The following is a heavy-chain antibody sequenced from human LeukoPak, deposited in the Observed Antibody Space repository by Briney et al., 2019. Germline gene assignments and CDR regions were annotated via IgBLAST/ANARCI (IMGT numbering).Heavy chain of an antibody. V-gene: IGHV1-8*01. CDR3: ARGSSGTATFDY. J-gene: IGHJ4*02. CDR2: MNPNSGNT. Sequence: ASVKVSCKASGYTFTSYDINWERQATGQGLEWMGWMNPNSGNTGYAQKFQGRVTMTRNTSISTAYMELSSLRSEDTAVYYCARGSSGTATFDYWGQGTLVTVSP. CDR1: GYTFTSYD. D-gene: IGHD2-15*01.